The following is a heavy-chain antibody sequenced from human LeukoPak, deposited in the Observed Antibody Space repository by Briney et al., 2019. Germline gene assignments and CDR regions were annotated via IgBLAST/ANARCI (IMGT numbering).Heavy chain of an antibody. Sequence: SGGSLRLSCAASGFTVSGHGMHWVRQAPGKGLEWVAVAWYDEIREYYADSVKGRFTISRDTSKNTLYLQMSSLRVEDTAVYFCARDDLVGQFSLDVWGQGTTVIVSS. CDR2: AWYDEIRE. V-gene: IGHV3-33*01. CDR3: ARDDLVGQFSLDV. D-gene: IGHD3-9*01. J-gene: IGHJ6*02. CDR1: GFTVSGHG.